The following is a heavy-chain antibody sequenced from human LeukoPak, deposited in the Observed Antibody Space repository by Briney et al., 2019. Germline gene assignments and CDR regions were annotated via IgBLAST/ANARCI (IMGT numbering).Heavy chain of an antibody. J-gene: IGHJ4*02. V-gene: IGHV3-53*01. CDR2: IYSGGST. CDR3: ARGPNSNWSGLDF. D-gene: IGHD6-6*01. Sequence: GGSLRLSCAASGFTVSSNYMSWVRQAPGKGLEWVSVIYSGGSTYYADSVKGRFAISRDNAKNTLYLQVNNLRAEDTAVYYCARGPNSNWSGLDFWGQGTLLTVSS. CDR1: GFTVSSNY.